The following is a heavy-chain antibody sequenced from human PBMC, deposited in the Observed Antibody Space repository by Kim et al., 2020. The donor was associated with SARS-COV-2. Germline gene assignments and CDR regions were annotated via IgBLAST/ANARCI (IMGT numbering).Heavy chain of an antibody. CDR1: GSTFSSYA. V-gene: IGHV3-30*04. J-gene: IGHJ4*02. CDR3: ARAGIEMATRQLGYFDY. D-gene: IGHD5-12*01. CDR2: ISYDGRNK. Sequence: GGSLRLSCAASGSTFSSYAVHWVRQTPGKGLEWVAVISYDGRNKYYADSVKGRFTISRDNSKNTLYLQMNRLRAEDTAVYFCARAGIEMATRQLGYFDYWGQGALVTVS.